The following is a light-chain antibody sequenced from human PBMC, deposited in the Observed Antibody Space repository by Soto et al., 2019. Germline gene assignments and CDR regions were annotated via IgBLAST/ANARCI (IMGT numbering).Light chain of an antibody. CDR1: SSNIGKNY. J-gene: IGLJ2*01. V-gene: IGLV1-51*01. Sequence: QSVLTQPPSVSAAPGQKVIISCSGNSSNIGKNYVFWYQQFPGTAPKLLIYDNYKRPSGIPDRFSVSKSGASATLAITGLHTGDEADYYCGAWDTSRRAVVVGGGTKLTVL. CDR2: DNY. CDR3: GAWDTSRRAVV.